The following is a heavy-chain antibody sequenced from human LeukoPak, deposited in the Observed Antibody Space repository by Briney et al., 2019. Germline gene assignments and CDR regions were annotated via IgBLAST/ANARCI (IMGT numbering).Heavy chain of an antibody. Sequence: SETLSLTCTVSGGSISSYYWSWIRQPPGKGLEWIAYIFYSGSTNYNPSLKSRVTISVDTSKNQFSLRLSSVTAADTAVYYCARDSGYGDPFDYWGQGTLVTVSS. V-gene: IGHV4-59*01. D-gene: IGHD6-13*01. CDR3: ARDSGYGDPFDY. CDR1: GGSISSYY. J-gene: IGHJ4*02. CDR2: IFYSGST.